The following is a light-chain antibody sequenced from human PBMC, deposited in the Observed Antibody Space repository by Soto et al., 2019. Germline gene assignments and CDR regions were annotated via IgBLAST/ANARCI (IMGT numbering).Light chain of an antibody. CDR1: QSISDR. CDR2: DAS. J-gene: IGKJ5*01. Sequence: DIHMTQSPSTLSASVVDIVTITFLASQSISDRLAWYQRKPGKAPQLLIFDASSLESGVPSRFSGSGSGTEFTLTISSLQPDDFATYYCQHFRSFPITFGQGTRLEIK. V-gene: IGKV1-5*01. CDR3: QHFRSFPIT.